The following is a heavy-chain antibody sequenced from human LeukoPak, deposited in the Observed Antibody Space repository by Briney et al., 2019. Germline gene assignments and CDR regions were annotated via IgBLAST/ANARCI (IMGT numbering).Heavy chain of an antibody. V-gene: IGHV1-2*02. J-gene: IGHJ6*03. CDR2: INPNSGGT. D-gene: IGHD3-3*01. CDR3: ASAPLFCFGASCPYYMDV. Sequence: ASVKVSCKASGYTFTGYYMHWMRQAPGQGLEWMGWINPNSGGTNYAQKFQGRVTMTRDTSISTAYMELSRLRSDDTAVYYCASAPLFCFGASCPYYMDVWGKGTTVTVSS. CDR1: GYTFTGYY.